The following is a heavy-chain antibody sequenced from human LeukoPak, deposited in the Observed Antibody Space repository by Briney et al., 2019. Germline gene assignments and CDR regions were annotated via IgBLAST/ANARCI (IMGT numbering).Heavy chain of an antibody. Sequence: SGGSLRLSCAASGFSFNDAWMSWVRQAPGKGLGWVGRIKRKTDGGTTDYAAPVKGRFSISRDDSKTSLYLQMNNLQTEDTAVYYCTTDTRRVVVPKWGQGTLVTVSS. D-gene: IGHD2-15*01. CDR2: IKRKTDGGTT. CDR3: TTDTRRVVVPK. CDR1: GFSFNDAW. J-gene: IGHJ4*02. V-gene: IGHV3-15*01.